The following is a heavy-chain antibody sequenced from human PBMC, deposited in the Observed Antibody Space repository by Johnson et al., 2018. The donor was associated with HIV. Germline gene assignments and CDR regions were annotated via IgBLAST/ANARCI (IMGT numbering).Heavy chain of an antibody. CDR1: GFIFNNYG. D-gene: IGHD4-23*01. J-gene: IGHJ3*02. CDR2: INWNGGST. CDR3: ARDQRGGKSAFDI. V-gene: IGHV3-20*04. Sequence: EVQLVESGGGVARPGGSLRLSCAASGFIFNNYGMSWVRQAPGKGLEWVSGINWNGGSTGYADSVKGRFTISRDNAKNSLYLQMNSLRAEDSAVYYCARDQRGGKSAFDIWGQGTLVTVSS.